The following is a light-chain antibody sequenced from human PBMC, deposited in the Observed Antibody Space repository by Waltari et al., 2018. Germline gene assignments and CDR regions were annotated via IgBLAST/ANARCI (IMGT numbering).Light chain of an antibody. CDR1: QDIRDF. J-gene: IGKJ1*01. Sequence: IQLTQSPSSLSASVGDRVTITCRASQDIRDFLAWYQQKPGTVPKLLSYADSTLQSGVPSSFSGRGSGTDSNLTISSLQPEDCATYYCQLINSYQWTFGQGTKVEMK. V-gene: IGKV1-9*01. CDR3: QLINSYQWT. CDR2: ADS.